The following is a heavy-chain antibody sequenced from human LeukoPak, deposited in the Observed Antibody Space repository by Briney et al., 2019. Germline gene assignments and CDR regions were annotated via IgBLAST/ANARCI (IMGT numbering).Heavy chain of an antibody. CDR3: ANTPYNWNDRPLDY. CDR1: GGTFSSYA. J-gene: IGHJ4*02. V-gene: IGHV1-69*05. CDR2: IIPIFGTA. Sequence: SVKVSCKASGGTFSSYAISWVRQAPGQGLEWMGGIIPIFGTANYAQRFQGRVTITTDESTSTAYMELSSLRSEDTAVYYCANTPYNWNDRPLDYWGQGTLVTVSS. D-gene: IGHD1-20*01.